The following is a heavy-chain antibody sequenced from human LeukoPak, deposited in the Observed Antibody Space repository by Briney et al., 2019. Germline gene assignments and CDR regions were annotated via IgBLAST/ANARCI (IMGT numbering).Heavy chain of an antibody. V-gene: IGHV3-11*01. J-gene: IGHJ5*02. CDR2: ISSSGDTI. CDR3: AKDLSASGP. D-gene: IGHD6-19*01. CDR1: GFPFSDYY. Sequence: GGSLRLSCAASGFPFSDYYMSWIRQAPGKGLEWVSYISSSGDTIYYADSVKGRFTISRDNSKNTLYLQMNSLRAEDTAVYYCAKDLSASGPWGQGTLVTVSS.